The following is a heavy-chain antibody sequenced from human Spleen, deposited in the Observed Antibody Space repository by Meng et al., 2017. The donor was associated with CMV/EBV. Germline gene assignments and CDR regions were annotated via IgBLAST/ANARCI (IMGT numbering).Heavy chain of an antibody. CDR2: INPSGDGT. Sequence: ASVKVSCKASGYSFTHYYIHWVRQAPGQGLEWMGIINPSGDGTIYGQKFQGRVTVTRDTSTSTVYMDLSSLRSEDTAVYYCARELRIGAREWYGAFDIWGQGTMVTVS. CDR3: ARELRIGAREWYGAFDI. CDR1: GYSFTHYY. V-gene: IGHV1-46*01. J-gene: IGHJ3*02. D-gene: IGHD6-6*01.